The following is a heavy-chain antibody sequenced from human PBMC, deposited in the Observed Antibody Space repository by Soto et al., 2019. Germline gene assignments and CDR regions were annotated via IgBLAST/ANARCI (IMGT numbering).Heavy chain of an antibody. Sequence: SVKVSCKASGYTFTSYDINWVRQATGQGLEWMGWMNPNSGTANYAQKFQGRVTITADESTSTAYMELSSLRSEDTAVYYCARTACTNGVCYTINWFDPWGQGTLVTVSS. J-gene: IGHJ5*02. CDR1: GYTFTSYD. D-gene: IGHD2-8*01. CDR2: MNPNSGTA. CDR3: ARTACTNGVCYTINWFDP. V-gene: IGHV1-69*13.